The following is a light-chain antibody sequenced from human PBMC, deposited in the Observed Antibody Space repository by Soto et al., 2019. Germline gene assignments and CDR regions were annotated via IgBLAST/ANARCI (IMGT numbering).Light chain of an antibody. Sequence: DIQMTQSASSLPASVGDTVTISCQASQDISKYLNWFQQKPGKAPKLLIYDVFNVETGVSSRFSGRGSGTDFTLIISILQPEDFATFYCQQYDQLPITFGGGTKGDI. CDR2: DVF. CDR3: QQYDQLPIT. J-gene: IGKJ4*01. V-gene: IGKV1-33*01. CDR1: QDISKY.